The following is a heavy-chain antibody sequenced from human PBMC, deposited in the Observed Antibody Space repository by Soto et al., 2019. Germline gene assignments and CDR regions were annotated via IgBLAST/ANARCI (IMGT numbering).Heavy chain of an antibody. CDR1: GGSFSSYA. D-gene: IGHD6-13*01. CDR2: IIPIVGTG. J-gene: IGHJ6*02. CDR3: ARDLRAAGRPGMDV. Sequence: ASVKVSCKASGGSFSSYAISWVRQAPGQGLEWMGGIIPIVGTGNYAQNFQGRVTITADESTSTAYMELSSLRSEDTAMYYCARDLRAAGRPGMDVWGQGTTVTVSS. V-gene: IGHV1-69*13.